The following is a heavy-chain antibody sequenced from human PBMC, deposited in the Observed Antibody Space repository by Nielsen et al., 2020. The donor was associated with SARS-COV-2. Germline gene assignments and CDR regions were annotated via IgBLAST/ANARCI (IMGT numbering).Heavy chain of an antibody. CDR1: GFTFDDYA. CDR3: AIGDTILDY. V-gene: IGHV3-9*01. D-gene: IGHD3-10*01. J-gene: IGHJ4*02. CDR2: ISCNSGSI. Sequence: SLKISCAASGFTFDDYAMHWVRQAPGKGLEWVSGISCNSGSIGYADSVKGRFTISRDNAKNSLYLQMNSLRAEDTALYYCAIGDTILDYWGQGPLVTVSS.